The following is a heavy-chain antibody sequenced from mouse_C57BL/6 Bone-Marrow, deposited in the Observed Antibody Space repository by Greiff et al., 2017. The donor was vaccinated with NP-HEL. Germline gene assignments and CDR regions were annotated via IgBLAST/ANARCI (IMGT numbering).Heavy chain of an antibody. Sequence: EVQLQQSGTVLARPGASVKMSCKTSGYTFTSYWMHWVKQRPGQGLEWIGAIYPGNSDTSYNQKFKGKAKLTAVTSASTAYMELSSLTNEDSAVYYCTYGNYSYAMDYWGQGTSVTVSS. J-gene: IGHJ4*01. CDR2: IYPGNSDT. V-gene: IGHV1-5*01. CDR3: TYGNYSYAMDY. CDR1: GYTFTSYW. D-gene: IGHD2-1*01.